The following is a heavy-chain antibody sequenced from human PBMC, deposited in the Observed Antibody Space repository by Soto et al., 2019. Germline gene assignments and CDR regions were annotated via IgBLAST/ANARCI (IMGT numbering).Heavy chain of an antibody. CDR3: ARERRVTKINYYYYMDV. CDR1: GFTFSSYG. CDR2: IWYDGSNK. D-gene: IGHD4-4*01. Sequence: GGSLRLSCAASGFTFSSYGMHWVRQAPGKGLEWVAVIWYDGSNKYYADSVKGRFTISRDNSKNTLYLQMNSPRAEDTAVYYCARERRVTKINYYYYMDVWGKGTTVTVSS. J-gene: IGHJ6*03. V-gene: IGHV3-33*01.